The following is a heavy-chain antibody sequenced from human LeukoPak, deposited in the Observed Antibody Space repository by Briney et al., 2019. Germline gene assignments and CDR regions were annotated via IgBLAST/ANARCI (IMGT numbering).Heavy chain of an antibody. CDR2: INPNSGGT. V-gene: IGHV1-2*02. CDR1: GYTFTGYY. J-gene: IGHJ4*02. CDR3: ARERANDYGDS. Sequence: ASVKVSCKASGYTFTGYYMHLVRQAPGQGLEWMGWINPNSGGTNYAQKFQGRVTMTRDTSISTGYMELSRLRSDDTAVYYCARERANDYGDSWGQGTLVTVSS.